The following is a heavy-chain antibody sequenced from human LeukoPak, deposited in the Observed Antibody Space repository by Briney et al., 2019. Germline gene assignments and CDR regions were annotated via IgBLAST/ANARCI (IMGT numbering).Heavy chain of an antibody. V-gene: IGHV4-34*01. CDR1: GGSFSGHY. CDR2: INHSGST. D-gene: IGHD2-2*01. J-gene: IGHJ5*02. CDR3: ARVLPRRNIVVVPAARTRSKEWFDP. Sequence: SETLSLTCAVYGGSFSGHYWSWIRQPPGKGLEWIGEINHSGSTNYNPSLKSRVTISVDTSKNQFSLKLSSVTAADTAVYYCARVLPRRNIVVVPAARTRSKEWFDPWGQGTLVTVSS.